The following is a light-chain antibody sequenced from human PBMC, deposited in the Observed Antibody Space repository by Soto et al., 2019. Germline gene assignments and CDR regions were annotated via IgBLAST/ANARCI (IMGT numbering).Light chain of an antibody. CDR1: QGISNY. V-gene: IGKV1-9*01. CDR3: QHYDTFSWT. J-gene: IGKJ1*01. Sequence: DIELTQCASFLSASLGDRVTITWRASQGISNYLAWYQQKPGKAPNLLIHTASGLVTGVPPTFSGSGSGTEFTLTISSVQPDDFATYFCQHYDTFSWTFGQGTKVDIK. CDR2: TAS.